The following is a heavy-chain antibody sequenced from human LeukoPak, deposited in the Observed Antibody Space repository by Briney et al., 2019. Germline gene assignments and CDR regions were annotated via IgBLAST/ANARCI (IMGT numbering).Heavy chain of an antibody. D-gene: IGHD6-13*01. CDR1: GYPVKNGSY. CDR3: ARDDDCSSWFVCTSRGDYGLDV. V-gene: IGHV4-38-2*02. J-gene: IGHJ6*04. Sequence: SGTPSVPFTVPGYPVKNGSYLALIPQFPGRGVEWIGSVHHSGTPSFNPSLKSRIAMSMDTSNNHFSLRLTSVTASDAGVYYCARDDDCSSWFVCTSRGDYGLDVWGKGTTVTVSS. CDR2: VHHSGTP.